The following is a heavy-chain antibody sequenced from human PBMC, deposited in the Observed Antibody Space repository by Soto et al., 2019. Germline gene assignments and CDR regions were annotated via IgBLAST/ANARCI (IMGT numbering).Heavy chain of an antibody. CDR1: GGSISSGDYY. CDR2: IYYSGST. CDR3: ARSLGEYDFWSGYYTGGRAWFDP. D-gene: IGHD3-3*01. V-gene: IGHV4-30-4*01. Sequence: QVQLQESGPGLVKPSQTLSLTCTVSGGSISSGDYYWSWIRQPPGKGLEWIGYIYYSGSTYYNPSLKSRVTISVDTSKNQFSLKLSSVTAADTAVYYCARSLGEYDFWSGYYTGGRAWFDPWGQGTLVTVSS. J-gene: IGHJ5*02.